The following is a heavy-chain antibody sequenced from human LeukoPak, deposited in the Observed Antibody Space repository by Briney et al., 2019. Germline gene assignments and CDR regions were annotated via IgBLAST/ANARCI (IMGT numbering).Heavy chain of an antibody. V-gene: IGHV3-30-3*01. CDR1: GFTFSSYA. D-gene: IGHD2-2*01. J-gene: IGHJ5*02. Sequence: TGGSLRLSCAASGFTFSSYAMHWVRQAPGKGLEWLAVISYDGSNKYYADSVKGRFTISRDNSKNTLYLQMNSLRAEDTAVYYCARPHVPTASTNWFDPWGQGTLVTVSS. CDR3: ARPHVPTASTNWFDP. CDR2: ISYDGSNK.